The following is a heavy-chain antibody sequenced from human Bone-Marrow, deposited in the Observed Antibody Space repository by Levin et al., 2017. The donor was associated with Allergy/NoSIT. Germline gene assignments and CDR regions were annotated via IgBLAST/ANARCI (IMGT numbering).Heavy chain of an antibody. CDR1: AVTFDTYW. D-gene: IGHD6-13*01. CDR3: ARDRGYTSFDL. J-gene: IGHJ2*01. V-gene: IGHV3-7*01. Sequence: GGSLRLSCVVSAVTFDTYWMTWIRQAPGKGLEWVADIKEDGSERYYMDSVKGRFTISRDNTKNSLYLQMTSLRVEDTAVYYCARDRGYTSFDLWGRGTLVTVSS. CDR2: IKEDGSER.